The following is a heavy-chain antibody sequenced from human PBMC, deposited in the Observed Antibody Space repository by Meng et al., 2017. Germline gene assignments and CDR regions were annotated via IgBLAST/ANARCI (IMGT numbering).Heavy chain of an antibody. Sequence: GESLKISCAASGFTFSNYAMSWARQAPGKGLEWVSDIRGSIRGSGPSTYYADSVKGRFTISRDNSKNTLYLQMNSLRAEDTAVYYCAKEIYSGSYYVWNYWGQGTLVTVSS. CDR1: GFTFSNYA. CDR2: IRGSIRGSGPST. D-gene: IGHD1-26*01. J-gene: IGHJ4*02. CDR3: AKEIYSGSYYVWNY. V-gene: IGHV3-23*01.